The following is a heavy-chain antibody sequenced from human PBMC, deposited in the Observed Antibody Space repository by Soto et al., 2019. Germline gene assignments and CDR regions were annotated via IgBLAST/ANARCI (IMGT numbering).Heavy chain of an antibody. V-gene: IGHV1-69*13. CDR2: IIPIFGTA. Sequence: GASVKVSCKASGGTFSSYAISWVRQAPGQGLEWMGGIIPIFGTANYAQKFQGRVTITADESTSTAYMELSSLRSEDTAVYYCALGGSYGPFDYWGQGTLVTVSS. CDR3: ALGGSYGPFDY. J-gene: IGHJ4*02. D-gene: IGHD5-18*01. CDR1: GGTFSSYA.